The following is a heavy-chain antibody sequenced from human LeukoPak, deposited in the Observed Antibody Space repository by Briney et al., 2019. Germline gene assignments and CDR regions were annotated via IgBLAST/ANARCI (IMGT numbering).Heavy chain of an antibody. D-gene: IGHD3-3*01. V-gene: IGHV4-34*01. J-gene: IGHJ6*02. CDR1: GGSFSGYY. CDR2: INHSGST. Sequence: SETLSLTCAVYGGSFSGYYWSWIRQPPGKGLEWIGEINHSGSTNYNPSLKSRVTISVDTAKNQFSLKLSSVTAADTAVYYCARRPPSRRRFLEWLLNSGMDVWGQGTTVTVSS. CDR3: ARRPPSRRRFLEWLLNSGMDV.